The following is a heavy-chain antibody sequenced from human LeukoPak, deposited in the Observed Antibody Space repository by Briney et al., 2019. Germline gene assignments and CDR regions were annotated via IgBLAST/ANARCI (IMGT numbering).Heavy chain of an antibody. Sequence: TGGSLRLSCAASGFTFSSYGMHWVRQAPGKGLEWVAVISYDGSNKYYADSVKGRFTISRDNSKNTLYLQMNSLRAEDTAVYYCAKESTIYGDSYFDYWGQGTLVTVSS. CDR1: GFTFSSYG. CDR2: ISYDGSNK. J-gene: IGHJ4*02. D-gene: IGHD4-17*01. CDR3: AKESTIYGDSYFDY. V-gene: IGHV3-30*18.